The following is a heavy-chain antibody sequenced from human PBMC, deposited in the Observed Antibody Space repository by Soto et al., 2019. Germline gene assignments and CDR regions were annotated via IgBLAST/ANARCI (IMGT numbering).Heavy chain of an antibody. CDR1: GFTFSRCS. J-gene: IGHJ3*01. V-gene: IGHV3-48*01. Sequence: GGSLRLSCAASGFTFSRCSMNWVRQAPGKGLEWVSHISGSSSTIYYADSVKGRFTISRDNAKNSLYLQMNSLRAEDTAVYYCARDQLYYNDISGRPLNAFDVWGQGTMVTVSS. CDR2: ISGSSSTI. D-gene: IGHD3-22*01. CDR3: ARDQLYYNDISGRPLNAFDV.